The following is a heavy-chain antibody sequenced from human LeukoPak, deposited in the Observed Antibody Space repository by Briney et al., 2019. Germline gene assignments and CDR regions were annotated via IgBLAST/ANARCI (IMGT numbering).Heavy chain of an antibody. CDR2: IHAGGGST. D-gene: IGHD3-22*01. Sequence: GGSLRLSCAASGFTFSSYAMSWVRQTPDKGLEWVSSIHAGGGSTLYADSMKGRFTISRDNSKNTLFLQMNSLRADDTGLYFCAYYDSSGYYCGRLRYWGQGTPVTVSS. V-gene: IGHV3-23*01. J-gene: IGHJ4*02. CDR1: GFTFSSYA. CDR3: AYYDSSGYYCGRLRY.